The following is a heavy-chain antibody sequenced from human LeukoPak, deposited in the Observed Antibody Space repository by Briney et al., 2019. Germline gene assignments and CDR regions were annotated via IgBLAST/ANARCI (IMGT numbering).Heavy chain of an antibody. V-gene: IGHV1-2*02. J-gene: IGHJ4*02. D-gene: IGHD6-19*01. CDR3: VRVSTGWYFDF. CDR1: GYTFTDFTDYY. CDR2: INPNRGVT. Sequence: ASVKVSCKASGYTFTDFTDYYIHWVRQAPGQGLEWMGWINPNRGVTYYAQKFNGRVTMTRDTSISNAYMELSSLTSDDTVFYFCVRVSTGWYFDFWGQGTLVTVSS.